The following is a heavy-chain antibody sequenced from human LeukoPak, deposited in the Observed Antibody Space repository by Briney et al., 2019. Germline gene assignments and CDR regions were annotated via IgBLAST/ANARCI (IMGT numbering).Heavy chain of an antibody. Sequence: PSETLSLTCAVSGGSFSGYYWSWIRQPPGKGLEWIGEINHSGSTNYNPSLKSRVTISVDTSKNQFSLKLSSVTAADTAVYYCARGRMVRGVKRTNDYWGQGTLVTVSS. J-gene: IGHJ4*02. CDR1: GGSFSGYY. D-gene: IGHD3-10*01. CDR2: INHSGST. V-gene: IGHV4-34*01. CDR3: ARGRMVRGVKRTNDY.